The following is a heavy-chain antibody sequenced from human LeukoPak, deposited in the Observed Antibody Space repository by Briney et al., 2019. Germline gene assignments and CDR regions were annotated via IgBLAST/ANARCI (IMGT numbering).Heavy chain of an antibody. CDR2: IRYDGSNK. Sequence: GGSLRLSCAASGSTFSSYGMHWVRQAPGKGLEWVAFIRYDGSNKYHADSVKGRFTISRDNSKNTLYLQMNSLRAEDTAVYYCAKDVTVNYYDSSGYSVYYYYYMDVWGKGTTVTVSS. J-gene: IGHJ6*03. D-gene: IGHD3-22*01. CDR3: AKDVTVNYYDSSGYSVYYYYYMDV. V-gene: IGHV3-30*02. CDR1: GSTFSSYG.